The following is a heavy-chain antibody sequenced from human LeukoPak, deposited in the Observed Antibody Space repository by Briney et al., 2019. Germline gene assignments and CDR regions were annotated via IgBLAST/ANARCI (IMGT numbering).Heavy chain of an antibody. D-gene: IGHD3-22*01. CDR3: ARSTRPYSSGYYFDY. Sequence: GGSLRLSCAASGFTFSSYGMHRVRQAPGKGLEWVAVIWYDGSNKYYADSVKGRFTISRDNSKNTLYLQMNSLRAEDTAVYYCARSTRPYSSGYYFDYWGQGTLVTVSS. V-gene: IGHV3-33*01. J-gene: IGHJ4*02. CDR1: GFTFSSYG. CDR2: IWYDGSNK.